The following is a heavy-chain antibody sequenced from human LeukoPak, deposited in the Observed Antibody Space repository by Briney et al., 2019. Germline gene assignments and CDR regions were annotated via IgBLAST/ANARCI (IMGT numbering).Heavy chain of an antibody. Sequence: GGSLRLSCAASGFTFSSYAMSWVRQAPGKGLEWVGRIKSKTDGGTTDYAAPVKGRFTISRDDSKNTLYLQMNSVKTEDTAVYYCTTGYYDSSHDVIYWGQGTLVTVSS. CDR3: TTGYYDSSHDVIY. V-gene: IGHV3-15*01. D-gene: IGHD3-22*01. CDR1: GFTFSSYA. CDR2: IKSKTDGGTT. J-gene: IGHJ4*02.